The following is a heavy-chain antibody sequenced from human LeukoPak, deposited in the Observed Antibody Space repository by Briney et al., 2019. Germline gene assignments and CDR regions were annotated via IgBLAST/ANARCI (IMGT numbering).Heavy chain of an antibody. V-gene: IGHV3-30*18. D-gene: IGHD6-19*01. Sequence: GGSLRLSCAASGYSFSVSDIHWVRQAPGKGLEWVAFTSHDGGSTYYADFVEGRFTISRDIYKSTVYLQMNSLRAEDTAVYYCAKATGGWPRYFDYWGQGTLVTVSS. J-gene: IGHJ4*02. CDR3: AKATGGWPRYFDY. CDR2: TSHDGGST. CDR1: GYSFSVSD.